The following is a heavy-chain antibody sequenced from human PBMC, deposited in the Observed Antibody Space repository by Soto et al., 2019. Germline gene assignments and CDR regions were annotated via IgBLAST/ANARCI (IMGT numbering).Heavy chain of an antibody. CDR2: IYYSGST. Sequence: QVQLQESGPGLVKPSQTLSLTCTVSGGSISSGGYYWSWIRQHPGKGLEWIGYIYYSGSTYYNPSLKSRVTISVDTSKNQFSLKLSSVTAADTAVYYCARDRRAWFGESNAFDIWGQGTMVTVSS. CDR3: ARDRRAWFGESNAFDI. J-gene: IGHJ3*02. D-gene: IGHD3-10*01. V-gene: IGHV4-31*03. CDR1: GGSISSGGYY.